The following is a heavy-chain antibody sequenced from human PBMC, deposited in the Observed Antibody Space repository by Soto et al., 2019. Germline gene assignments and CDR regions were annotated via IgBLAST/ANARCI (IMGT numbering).Heavy chain of an antibody. Sequence: XGSLRLSCAASGVTFSSYAMSWVRQAPGKGLEWVSTIFGSGGCTYYADSVKGRFTISRDNSKNTLYLQMNSLRVEDTAVYYCAKGIAAASKGYVDYWGQGPLATVSS. CDR3: AKGIAAASKGYVDY. CDR1: GVTFSSYA. V-gene: IGHV3-23*01. D-gene: IGHD6-13*01. CDR2: IFGSGGCT. J-gene: IGHJ4*02.